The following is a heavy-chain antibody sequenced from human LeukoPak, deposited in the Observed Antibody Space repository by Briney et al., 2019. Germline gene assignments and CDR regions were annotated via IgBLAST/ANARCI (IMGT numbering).Heavy chain of an antibody. CDR2: IYYSGST. Sequence: SETLSLTCTVSGGSISSYYWSWIRQPPGKGLEWIGYIYYSGSTNYNPSLKSRVTISVDTSKNQFSLKLSSVTAADTAVYYCARAGSGSYSYYMDVWGKGTTVIISS. CDR1: GGSISSYY. V-gene: IGHV4-59*01. J-gene: IGHJ6*03. D-gene: IGHD1-26*01. CDR3: ARAGSGSYSYYMDV.